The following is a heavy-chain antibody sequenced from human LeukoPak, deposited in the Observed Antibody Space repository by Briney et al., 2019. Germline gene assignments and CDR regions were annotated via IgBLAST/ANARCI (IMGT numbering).Heavy chain of an antibody. J-gene: IGHJ4*02. CDR1: GFTFSSYW. Sequence: GGSLRLSCAASGFTFSSYWMHWVRQAPGKGLVWVSRINSDGSSTSYADSVKGRFTISRDNAKNSLYLQMNSLRAEDMALYYCAKGNSFDWFTSFCDYWGPGTLVTVSS. CDR2: INSDGSST. D-gene: IGHD3-9*01. V-gene: IGHV3-74*01. CDR3: AKGNSFDWFTSFCDY.